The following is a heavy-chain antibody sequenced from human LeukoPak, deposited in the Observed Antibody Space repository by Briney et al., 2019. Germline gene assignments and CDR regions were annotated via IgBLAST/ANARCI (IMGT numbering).Heavy chain of an antibody. CDR2: ISWDGGST. D-gene: IGHD6-6*01. CDR1: GFTFDDYT. Sequence: GGSLRLSCAASGFTFDDYTMPCVRQAPGKGLEWVSLISWDGGSTYYADSVKGRFTISRDNSKNSLYLQMNSLRTEDTALYYCAKGLKYSSSSGFDYWGQGTLVTVSS. V-gene: IGHV3-43*01. CDR3: AKGLKYSSSSGFDY. J-gene: IGHJ4*02.